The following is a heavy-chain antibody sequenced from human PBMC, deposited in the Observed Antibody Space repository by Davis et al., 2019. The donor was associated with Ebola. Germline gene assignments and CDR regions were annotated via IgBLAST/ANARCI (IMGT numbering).Heavy chain of an antibody. CDR1: GFTFSSYS. D-gene: IGHD3/OR15-3a*01. J-gene: IGHJ4*02. Sequence: GESLKISCAASGFTFSSYSMNWVRQAPGKGLEWVSSISSSSSYIYYADSVKGRFTISRDNAKNSLYLQMNSLRAEDTAVDYCARDLGLVTCYWGQGTLVTVSS. V-gene: IGHV3-21*01. CDR3: ARDLGLVTCY. CDR2: ISSSSSYI.